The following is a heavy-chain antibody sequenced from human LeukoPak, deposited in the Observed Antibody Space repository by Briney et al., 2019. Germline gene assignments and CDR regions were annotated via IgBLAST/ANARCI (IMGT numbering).Heavy chain of an antibody. Sequence: PGRSLRLSCAASGFTFSGYAMHWVRQAPGKGLEWVAVISYDGSNEYYADSVKGRFTISGDNSKNTLYLQMNSLSVEDTAVYYCARVGYYASGPFSYFDYWGQGTLVTVSS. V-gene: IGHV3-30-3*01. J-gene: IGHJ4*02. CDR3: ARVGYYASGPFSYFDY. CDR1: GFTFSGYA. D-gene: IGHD3-10*01. CDR2: ISYDGSNE.